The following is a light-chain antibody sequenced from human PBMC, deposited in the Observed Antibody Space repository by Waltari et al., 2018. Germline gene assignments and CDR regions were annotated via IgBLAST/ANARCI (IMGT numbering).Light chain of an antibody. CDR1: SLRSYY. J-gene: IGLJ3*02. Sequence: SSELTQDPAVSVAMGQTVRITCHGDSLRSYYASWYQQRPGQAPILVIYDKNNRPSGISARFSASRSANTASLTITGLQPEDEADYYCSAWDSNLNAWVFGGGTKLTVL. CDR3: SAWDSNLNAWV. V-gene: IGLV3-19*01. CDR2: DKN.